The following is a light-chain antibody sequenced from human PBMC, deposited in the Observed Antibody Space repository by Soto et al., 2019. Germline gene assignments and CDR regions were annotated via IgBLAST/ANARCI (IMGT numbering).Light chain of an antibody. CDR3: QQYDTSPLT. V-gene: IGKV3-20*01. J-gene: IGKJ4*01. CDR2: GAS. CDR1: QSVSVNY. Sequence: IVLTQSPGTLSLSPGERATLSCRTSQSVSVNYLAWYQQKPGQAPRLLIYGASSRATGIPDRFSGSGSGTDFTLTITRLEPEDFAVYYCQQYDTSPLTFGG.